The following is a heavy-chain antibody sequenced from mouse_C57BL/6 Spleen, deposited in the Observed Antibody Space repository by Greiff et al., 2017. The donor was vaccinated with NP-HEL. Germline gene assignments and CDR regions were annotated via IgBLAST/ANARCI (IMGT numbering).Heavy chain of an antibody. CDR3: ARPQLGNYYAMDY. V-gene: IGHV5-17*01. D-gene: IGHD4-1*02. CDR1: GFTFSDYG. CDR2: ISSGSSTI. J-gene: IGHJ4*01. Sequence: EVQVVESGGGLVKPGGSLKLSCAASGFTFSDYGMHWVRQAPEKGLEWVAYISSGSSTIYYADTVKGRFTISRDNAKNTLFLQMTSLRSEDTAMYYCARPQLGNYYAMDYWGQGTSVTVSS.